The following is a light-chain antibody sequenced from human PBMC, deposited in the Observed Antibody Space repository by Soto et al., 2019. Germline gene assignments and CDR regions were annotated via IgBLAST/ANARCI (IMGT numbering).Light chain of an antibody. CDR1: QSISNW. V-gene: IGKV1-5*01. J-gene: IGKJ1*01. CDR3: QQHNTYSKT. CDR2: DAS. Sequence: DIQMTQSPSTLSASVGDRLTITCRASQSISNWLAWYQQRPGKAPKLLIFDASSLESGVPSRFSGSGSGTEFNLTISRLQPDDFATYYCQQHNTYSKTFGQGTKVDIK.